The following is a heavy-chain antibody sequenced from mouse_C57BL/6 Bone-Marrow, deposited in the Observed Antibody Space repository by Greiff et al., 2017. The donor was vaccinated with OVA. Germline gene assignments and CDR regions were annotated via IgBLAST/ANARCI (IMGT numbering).Heavy chain of an antibody. V-gene: IGHV1-26*01. Sequence: EVQLQQSGPELVKPGASVKISCKASGYTFTDYYMNWVKQSPGKSLEWIGDISPNTGGTSYNQKFKGKATLTVDKSSSTAYMELRSLTAEDSAVYYCARGITTVESWVEYWGQGTTRTVSS. CDR3: ARGITTVESWVEY. CDR2: ISPNTGGT. CDR1: GYTFTDYY. D-gene: IGHD1-1*01. J-gene: IGHJ2*01.